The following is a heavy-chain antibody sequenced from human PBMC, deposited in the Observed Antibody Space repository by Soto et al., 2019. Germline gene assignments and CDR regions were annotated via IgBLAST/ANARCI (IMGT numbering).Heavy chain of an antibody. Sequence: SETLSLTCAVYGGSFSCYYLSWIRQPPGKGLEWIGEINHSGSTNYNPSLKSRVTISVDTSKKQFSLKLSSVTAADTAVYYCARVNRGGYYYGMDVWGQGTTVTVSS. D-gene: IGHD2-15*01. J-gene: IGHJ6*02. V-gene: IGHV4-34*01. CDR3: ARVNRGGYYYGMDV. CDR1: GGSFSCYY. CDR2: INHSGST.